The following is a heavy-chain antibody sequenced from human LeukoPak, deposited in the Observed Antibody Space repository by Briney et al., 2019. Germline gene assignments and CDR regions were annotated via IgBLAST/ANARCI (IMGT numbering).Heavy chain of an antibody. CDR3: ARGSKTAGGTLDY. V-gene: IGHV3-33*01. CDR1: GFSFSSYA. D-gene: IGHD6-13*01. J-gene: IGHJ4*02. CDR2: IWYDGGNK. Sequence: GGSLRLSCAVSGFSFSSYAMHWVRQAPGKGLEWVAVIWYDGGNKYYTDSVKGRFTISRDNSKNTVYLQMNSLRAEDTAEYFCARGSKTAGGTLDYWGQGTLVTVSS.